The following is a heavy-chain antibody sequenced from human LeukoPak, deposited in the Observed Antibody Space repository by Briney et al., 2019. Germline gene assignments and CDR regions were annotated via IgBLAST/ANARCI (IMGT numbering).Heavy chain of an antibody. D-gene: IGHD3-9*01. V-gene: IGHV3-23*01. CDR2: ISGSGGST. CDR1: GFTFRSYA. J-gene: IGHJ4*02. CDR3: AKDSVLRYFDWLSFIDY. Sequence: GGSLRLSCAASGFTFRSYAMSWVRQAPGKGLEWVSAISGSGGSTYYADSVKGRFTTSRDNSKNTLYLQMNSLRAEDTAVYYCAKDSVLRYFDWLSFIDYWGQGTLVTVSS.